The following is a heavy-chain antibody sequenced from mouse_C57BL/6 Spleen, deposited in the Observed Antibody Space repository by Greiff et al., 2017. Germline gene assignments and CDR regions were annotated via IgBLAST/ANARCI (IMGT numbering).Heavy chain of an antibody. Sequence: EVHLVESGGGLVKPGGSLKLSCAASGFTFSDYGMHWVRQAPEKGLEWVAYISSGSSTIYYADTVKGRFTISRDNTKNTLFLQMTSLRSEDTAVYYCAGATTLVPDYWGQGTTLTVSS. CDR1: GFTFSDYG. CDR2: ISSGSSTI. J-gene: IGHJ2*01. CDR3: AGATTLVPDY. V-gene: IGHV5-17*01. D-gene: IGHD1-1*01.